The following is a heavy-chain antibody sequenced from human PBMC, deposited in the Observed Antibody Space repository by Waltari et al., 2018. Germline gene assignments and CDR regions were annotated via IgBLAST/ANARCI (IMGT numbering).Heavy chain of an antibody. CDR1: GGTFGSYA. CDR2: SIPSFGNS. CDR3: AGDFVMPPGGDYFFDS. J-gene: IGHJ4*02. D-gene: IGHD2-21*02. Sequence: QVQLVQSGAEVKKPGSSVKVSCKASGGTFGSYAISWVRPAPGQGLEWMGVSIPSFGNSNYAQKVQVRVTMSADESTIPAYMELSSLRSEDTAVYYCAGDFVMPPGGDYFFDSWGQGTLVTVSS. V-gene: IGHV1-69*13.